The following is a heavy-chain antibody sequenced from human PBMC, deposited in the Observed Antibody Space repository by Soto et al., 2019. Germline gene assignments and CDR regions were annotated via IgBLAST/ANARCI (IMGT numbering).Heavy chain of an antibody. D-gene: IGHD6-13*01. CDR2: ISSSGSTI. J-gene: IGHJ4*02. Sequence: PGGSLRLSCAASGFTFSSYEMNWVRQAPGKGLEWVSYISSSGSTIYYADSVKGRFTISRDNAKNSLYLQMNSLRAEDTAVYYCARDKTKVRIAEAGTGYWGQGTLVTVPS. CDR3: ARDKTKVRIAEAGTGY. CDR1: GFTFSSYE. V-gene: IGHV3-48*03.